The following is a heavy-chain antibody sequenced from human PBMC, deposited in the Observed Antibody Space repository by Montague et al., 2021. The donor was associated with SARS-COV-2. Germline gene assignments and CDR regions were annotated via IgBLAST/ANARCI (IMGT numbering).Heavy chain of an antibody. Sequence: SETLSPTCAVYGGSFSGHYWSWIRQPPGKGLEWIGEINHSGSTNYNPSLKSRVTISVDTSKNQFSLKLSSVTAADTAVYYCARGKTVTTFYYYYYGMDVWGQGTTVTVSS. D-gene: IGHD4-17*01. J-gene: IGHJ6*02. V-gene: IGHV4-34*01. CDR3: ARGKTVTTFYYYYYGMDV. CDR2: INHSGST. CDR1: GGSFSGHY.